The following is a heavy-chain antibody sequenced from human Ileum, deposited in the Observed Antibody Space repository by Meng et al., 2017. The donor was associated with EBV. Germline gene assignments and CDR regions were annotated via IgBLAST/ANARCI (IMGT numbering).Heavy chain of an antibody. D-gene: IGHD2-8*01. V-gene: IGHV4-34*01. CDR2: TNHSGST. CDR1: GGSFNGYF. CDR3: ARGVYGPTTRGREYFIH. J-gene: IGHJ1*01. Sequence: AQPARRGGRLVKPVEALAHPWGALGGSFNGYFWPWIRQTSGRGLEWIGETNHSGSTNYNPSLKSRVIISVDTSKNQFSLNLSSVTAADTAVYYCARGVYGPTTRGREYFIHWGRGTLVTVSS.